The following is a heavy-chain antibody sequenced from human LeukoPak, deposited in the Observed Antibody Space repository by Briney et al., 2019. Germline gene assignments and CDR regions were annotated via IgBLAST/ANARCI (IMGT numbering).Heavy chain of an antibody. CDR2: IYYSGST. CDR3: ARPSSGWFPSFDY. D-gene: IGHD6-19*01. J-gene: IGHJ4*02. Sequence: SETLSLTCTVSGGSISSGSYYWSWIRQPPGKGLEWIGSIYYSGSTYYNPSLKSRVTISVDTSKNQFPLKLSSVTAADTAVYYCARPSSGWFPSFDYWGQGTLVTVSS. V-gene: IGHV4-39*01. CDR1: GGSISSGSYY.